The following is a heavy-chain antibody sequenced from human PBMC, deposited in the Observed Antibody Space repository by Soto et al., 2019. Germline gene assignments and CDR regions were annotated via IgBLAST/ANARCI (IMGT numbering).Heavy chain of an antibody. CDR3: AKDGSYNWNYVSHLDY. V-gene: IGHV3-30*18. Sequence: GGSLRLSCAASGFTFSSYGMHWVRQAPGKGLEWVAVISYDGSNKYYADSVKGRFTISRDNSKNTLYLQMNSLRAEDTAVYYCAKDGSYNWNYVSHLDYWGQGTLVTVSS. J-gene: IGHJ4*02. CDR2: ISYDGSNK. D-gene: IGHD1-7*01. CDR1: GFTFSSYG.